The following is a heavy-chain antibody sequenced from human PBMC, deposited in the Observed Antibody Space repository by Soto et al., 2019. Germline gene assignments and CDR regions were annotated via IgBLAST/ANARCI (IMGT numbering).Heavy chain of an antibody. CDR2: ISAYNGNT. CDR3: ARGYYYYDFCSGYPSYFDY. CDR1: GYTFTSYG. J-gene: IGHJ4*02. Sequence: ASVKVSCKASGYTFTSYGISWVRQAPGQGLEWMGWISAYNGNTNYAQKLQGRVTMTTDTSTSTAYMELRSLRSDDTAVYYCARGYYYYDFCSGYPSYFDYWGQGTLVTVSS. D-gene: IGHD3-3*01. V-gene: IGHV1-18*04.